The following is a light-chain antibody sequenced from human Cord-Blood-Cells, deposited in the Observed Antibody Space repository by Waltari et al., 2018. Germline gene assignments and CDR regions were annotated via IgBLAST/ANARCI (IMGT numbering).Light chain of an antibody. CDR1: SSDVGGYNY. CDR3: SSYTSSSGYV. V-gene: IGLV2-14*03. J-gene: IGLJ1*01. Sequence: QSALTQPASVSGSPGQSLTISCPGTSSDVGGYNYVSWYQQHPGKAPKLMIYDVSNRPSGVSNRFSGSKSGNTASLTISGLQAEDEADYYCSSYTSSSGYVFGTGTKVTVL. CDR2: DVS.